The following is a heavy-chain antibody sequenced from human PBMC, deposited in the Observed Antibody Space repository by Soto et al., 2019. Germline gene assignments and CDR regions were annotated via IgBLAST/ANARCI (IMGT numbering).Heavy chain of an antibody. D-gene: IGHD3-3*01. CDR3: AKRFTLFGEVKLSPDFDY. Sequence: VQLLESGGGLVQPEGSLRLSCAASGFTFSSHAMSWVRQAPGKGLEWVSASSYSGTTTYYAKSVKGRFTISRDHSKNTLYLPMNSLRVEDTAIYYCAKRFTLFGEVKLSPDFDYWGQGTLVTVSS. J-gene: IGHJ4*02. CDR1: GFTFSSHA. CDR2: SSYSGTTT. V-gene: IGHV3-23*01.